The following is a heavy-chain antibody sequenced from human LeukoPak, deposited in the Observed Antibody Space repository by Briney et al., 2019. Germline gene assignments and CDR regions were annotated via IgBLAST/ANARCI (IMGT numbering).Heavy chain of an antibody. J-gene: IGHJ4*02. CDR3: VRDMGYYDKV. CDR2: INTDGNTR. D-gene: IGHD3-22*01. Sequence: GGSLRLSCATSGFTFSTSWMHWVRQALGKGLVWDSRINTDGNTRDYADSVKGRFTISRDNAKNTLYLQMNSLRAEDTAVYYCVRDMGYYDKVWGQGTLVTVSS. V-gene: IGHV3-74*01. CDR1: GFTFSTSW.